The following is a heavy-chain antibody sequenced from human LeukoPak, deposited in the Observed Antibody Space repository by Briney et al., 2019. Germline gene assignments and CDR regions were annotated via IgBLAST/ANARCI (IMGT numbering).Heavy chain of an antibody. CDR1: GFTFTSYS. D-gene: IGHD6-13*01. CDR3: VKDTGQQLVGGYYFDY. Sequence: GGSLRLSCAASGFTFTSYSSTWVRQAPDKGLEWVSAISSSGGSTYYADSVKGRFTISRDNSKNTLYLQMNSLRVEDTAVYYCVKDTGQQLVGGYYFDYWGQGTLVTVSS. CDR2: ISSSGGST. V-gene: IGHV3-23*01. J-gene: IGHJ4*02.